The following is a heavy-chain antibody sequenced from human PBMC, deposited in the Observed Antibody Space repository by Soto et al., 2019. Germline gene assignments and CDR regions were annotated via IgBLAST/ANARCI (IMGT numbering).Heavy chain of an antibody. CDR1: GFTFKDYV. Sequence: GGSLRLSCAASGFTFKDYVMSWVRQAPGKGLEWVSSINWNGNSVGYADSVKGRFTISRDNAKNSLSLQMKSLRAEDTALYYCVRSPITVEIYWYYMDVWGKGTTVTVSS. J-gene: IGHJ6*03. CDR2: INWNGNSV. CDR3: VRSPITVEIYWYYMDV. D-gene: IGHD4-17*01. V-gene: IGHV3-20*04.